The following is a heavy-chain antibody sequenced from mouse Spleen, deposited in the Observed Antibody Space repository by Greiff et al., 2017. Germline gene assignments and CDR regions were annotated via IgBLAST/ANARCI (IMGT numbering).Heavy chain of an antibody. V-gene: IGHV1-76*01. Sequence: VQLQQSGAELVRPGASVKLSCKASGYTFTDYYINWVKQRPGQGLEWIARIYPGSGNTYYNEKFKGKATLTAEKSSSTAYMQLSSLTSEDSAVYFCAREYGNYQFAYWGQGTLVTVSA. J-gene: IGHJ3*01. CDR1: GYTFTDYY. CDR2: IYPGSGNT. D-gene: IGHD2-10*02. CDR3: AREYGNYQFAY.